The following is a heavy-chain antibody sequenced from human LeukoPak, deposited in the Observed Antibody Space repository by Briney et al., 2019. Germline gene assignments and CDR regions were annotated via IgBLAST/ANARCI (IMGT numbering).Heavy chain of an antibody. J-gene: IGHJ4*02. CDR3: AREAPPYYDILTGYYNVRYFDY. CDR1: GYTFTGYY. CDR2: INSNSGGT. V-gene: IGHV1-2*02. D-gene: IGHD3-9*01. Sequence: ASVKVSCKASGYTFTGYYMHWVRQAPGQGLEWMGWINSNSGGTNYAQKFQGRVTMTRDTSISTAYMELSRLRSDDTAVYYCAREAPPYYDILTGYYNVRYFDYWGQGTLVTVSS.